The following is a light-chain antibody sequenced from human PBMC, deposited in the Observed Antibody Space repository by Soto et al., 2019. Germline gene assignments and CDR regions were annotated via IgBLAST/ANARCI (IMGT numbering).Light chain of an antibody. CDR3: RPYSRSRTPRV. V-gene: IGLV2-14*01. J-gene: IGLJ1*01. CDR2: DVS. CDR1: SSDVGGYNY. Sequence: QSALTQPASVSGSPGQSITISCTGTSSDVGGYNYVSWYQQHPGKAPKLMIYDVSNRPSGVSNRFSGSKSGNTASLTISGLQAEDGGYYYCRPYSRSRTPRVFGTGTKLTVL.